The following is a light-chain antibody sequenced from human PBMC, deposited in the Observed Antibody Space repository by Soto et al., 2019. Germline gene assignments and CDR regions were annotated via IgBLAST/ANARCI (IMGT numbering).Light chain of an antibody. CDR1: QTIGKF. J-gene: IGKJ5*01. Sequence: DIQMTQSPSSLSASVGDRVTITCRASQTIGKFLNWYQQKLGKAPKLIIYAESTLESGVPSRFSASGSGKDLTLSIKTLQPEDFATYYCQQSYSDLMYTFGQGTRLEIK. V-gene: IGKV1-39*01. CDR3: QQSYSDLMYT. CDR2: AES.